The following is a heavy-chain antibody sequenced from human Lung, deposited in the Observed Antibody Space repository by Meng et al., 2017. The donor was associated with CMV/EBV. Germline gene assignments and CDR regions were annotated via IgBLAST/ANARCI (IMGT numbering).Heavy chain of an antibody. CDR1: GYTFGIFG. Sequence: QVQWLQSGAEWQKPGASVKVSCKASGYTFGIFGITWVRQAPGQGLEWVGWISAENGNTNYAQKFQGRVTLTTDTSTKTAYMDLRGLRSDDSAVYYCARAGAAVTTHFDFWGRGTLVTVSS. J-gene: IGHJ4*02. V-gene: IGHV1-18*01. D-gene: IGHD4-17*01. CDR3: ARAGAAVTTHFDF. CDR2: ISAENGNT.